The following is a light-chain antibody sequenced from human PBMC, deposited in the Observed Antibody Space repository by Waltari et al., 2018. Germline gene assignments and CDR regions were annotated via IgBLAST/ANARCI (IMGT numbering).Light chain of an antibody. V-gene: IGKV3-20*01. J-gene: IGKJ1*01. Sequence: SPGTLSLSPGARATLSCRASQSVSRSLAWYQQKPGQAPRLLIYGASSRATGIPDRFSGGGSGTDFSLTISRLEPEDFAVYYCQHYVRLPVTFGQGTKVEIK. CDR3: QHYVRLPVT. CDR2: GAS. CDR1: QSVSRS.